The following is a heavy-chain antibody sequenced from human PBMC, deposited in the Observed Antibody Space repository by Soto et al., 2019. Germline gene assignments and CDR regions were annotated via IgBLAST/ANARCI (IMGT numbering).Heavy chain of an antibody. D-gene: IGHD3-22*01. J-gene: IGHJ2*01. CDR2: IHINGRT. CDR1: GCSVSSYY. CDR3: ARELRYYDSSGPNIHWYFDL. Sequence: SETLSLTSLFSGCSVSSYYLIWLRQPPGKGLEWIGYIHINGRTNHNPSLKSRVTLSVDTSKNQVSLKLSSVTAADTAVYYCARELRYYDSSGPNIHWYFDLWGRGTLVTVSS. V-gene: IGHV4-59*02.